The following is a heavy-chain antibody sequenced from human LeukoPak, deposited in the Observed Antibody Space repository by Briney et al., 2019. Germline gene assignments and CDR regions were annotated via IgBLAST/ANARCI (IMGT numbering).Heavy chain of an antibody. CDR3: ARVIAVAQGDWFDP. CDR1: GYTFTSYA. Sequence: GASVKVSYKASGYTFTSYAMHWVRQAPGQRLEWMGWSNAGNGNTKYSQEFQGRVTITRDTSASTAYMELSSLRSEDMAVYYCARVIAVAQGDWFDPWGQGTLVTVSS. J-gene: IGHJ5*02. V-gene: IGHV1-3*02. CDR2: SNAGNGNT. D-gene: IGHD6-19*01.